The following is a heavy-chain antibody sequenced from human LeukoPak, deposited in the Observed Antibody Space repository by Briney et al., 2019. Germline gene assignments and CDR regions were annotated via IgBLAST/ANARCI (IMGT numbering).Heavy chain of an antibody. Sequence: GASVKVSCKASGYTFTSYDINWVRQATGQGLEWMGWMNPNSGNTGYAQKFQGRVTMTRNTSISTAYMELSSLRSEDTALYYCAKLAYSSGNYYFDYWGQGTLVTVSS. CDR1: GYTFTSYD. J-gene: IGHJ4*02. CDR3: AKLAYSSGNYYFDY. V-gene: IGHV1-8*01. D-gene: IGHD6-19*01. CDR2: MNPNSGNT.